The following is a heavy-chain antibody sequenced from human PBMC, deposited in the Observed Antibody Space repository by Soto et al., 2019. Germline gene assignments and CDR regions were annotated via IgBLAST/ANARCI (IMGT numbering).Heavy chain of an antibody. V-gene: IGHV1-2*02. J-gene: IGHJ3*02. D-gene: IGHD3-3*01. CDR1: GYPVTAYY. CDR3: ARGGGVGVAGSAAFDM. Sequence: QLHLVQSGAVVKKPGASVTVSCSASGYPVTAYYMHWVRQAPGRGLEWMGGINPATGAAKYTQTCQGRGTMARDTATGTGFMELGGLTSEDTAVFYWARGGGVGVAGSAAFDMWGQGTLVTVSS. CDR2: INPATGAA.